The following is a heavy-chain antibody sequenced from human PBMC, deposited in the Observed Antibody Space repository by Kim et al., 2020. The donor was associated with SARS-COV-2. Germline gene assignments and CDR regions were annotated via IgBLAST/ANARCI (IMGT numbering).Heavy chain of an antibody. D-gene: IGHD3-10*01. Sequence: ASVKVSCKASGYTFTSYGISWVRQAPGQGLEWMGWISAYNGNTNYAQKLQGRVTMTTDTSTSTAYMELRSLRSDDTAVYYCARDARNDFGLLWFGELSRYFDYWGQGTLVTVSS. V-gene: IGHV1-18*04. CDR3: ARDARNDFGLLWFGELSRYFDY. CDR2: ISAYNGNT. J-gene: IGHJ4*02. CDR1: GYTFTSYG.